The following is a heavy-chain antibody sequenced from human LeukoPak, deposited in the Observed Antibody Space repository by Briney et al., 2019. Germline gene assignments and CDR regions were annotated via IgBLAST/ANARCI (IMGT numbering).Heavy chain of an antibody. D-gene: IGHD3-3*01. J-gene: IGHJ4*02. V-gene: IGHV3-23*01. CDR2: ISVGAEYI. CDR1: GFTFSTYV. CDR3: ASGPPFLKYFEY. Sequence: GGSLRLSCAASGFTFSTYVMNWFRQAPGKGLEWVSSISVGAEYIFYADSVKGRFTISRDDSNNALYLQMHSLRAEDTALYYCASGPPFLKYFEYWGQGTLVTVSS.